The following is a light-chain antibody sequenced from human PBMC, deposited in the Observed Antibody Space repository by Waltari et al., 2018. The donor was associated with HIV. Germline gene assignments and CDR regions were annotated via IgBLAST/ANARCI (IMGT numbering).Light chain of an antibody. J-gene: IGLJ1*01. Sequence: QSVLTQPPSVSGAPGQTVTIPCTGSSSNIGAPYDVHWYQQLPGTAPKLLIYDNYNRPSGVPDRFSGSKSGTSASLAITGLQAEDEADYYCQSYDSSLSGYVFGTGTKVTVL. V-gene: IGLV1-40*01. CDR1: SSNIGAPYD. CDR3: QSYDSSLSGYV. CDR2: DNY.